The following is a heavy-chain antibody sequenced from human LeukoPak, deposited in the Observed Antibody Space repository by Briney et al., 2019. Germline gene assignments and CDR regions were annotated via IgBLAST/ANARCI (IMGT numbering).Heavy chain of an antibody. CDR1: GYTLTSYG. V-gene: IGHV1-18*01. CDR3: ARDRRWVAAAGIIFDP. J-gene: IGHJ5*02. CDR2: ISVYNGNT. D-gene: IGHD6-13*01. Sequence: ASVKVSCKASGYTLTSYGISWGRQAPGQGLEWMGWISVYNGNTNYAQKPQGRVTMTTDTSTSTGYMELRSLRSEDTAVYYCARDRRWVAAAGIIFDPWGQGTLVTVSS.